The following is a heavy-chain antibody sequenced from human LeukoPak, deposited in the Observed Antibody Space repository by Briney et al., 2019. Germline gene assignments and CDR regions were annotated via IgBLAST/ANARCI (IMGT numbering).Heavy chain of an antibody. CDR2: INHSGNT. D-gene: IGHD6-19*01. Sequence: PSETLSLTCSVSGGSISSDDDYWSWIRQPPGKGLEWIGYINHSGNTYYIPSLLGRVTISLDKSAKQVSLRLTSVTAADTAIYYCARDSSAPRSYFALDVWGQGTTVTVSS. V-gene: IGHV4-31*03. J-gene: IGHJ6*01. CDR1: GGSISSDDDY. CDR3: ARDSSAPRSYFALDV.